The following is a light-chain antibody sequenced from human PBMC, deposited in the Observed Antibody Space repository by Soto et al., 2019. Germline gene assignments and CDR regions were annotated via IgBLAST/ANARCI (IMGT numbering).Light chain of an antibody. Sequence: DIVMTQTPLSLSVTPGPPASISCKSSQSLLYSDGKTYMSWYLQKPGQPPQLLIYEVSNRFSGVXDXSSGSGSGTDFTLEISRVEAEDVGDYYCMQTTQAPFTFGPGTKVDI. J-gene: IGKJ3*01. CDR3: MQTTQAPFT. CDR1: QSLLYSDGKTY. CDR2: EVS. V-gene: IGKV2D-29*01.